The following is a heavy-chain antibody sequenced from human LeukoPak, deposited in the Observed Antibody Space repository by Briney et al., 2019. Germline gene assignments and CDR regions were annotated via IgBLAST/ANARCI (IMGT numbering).Heavy chain of an antibody. CDR1: GFTFSSYA. V-gene: IGHV3-23*01. CDR3: AKDQGSGYDTFDY. CDR2: ISGSGGST. D-gene: IGHD5-12*01. J-gene: IGHJ4*02. Sequence: PGGSLRLTCAASGFTFSSYAMSWVRQAPGKGLEWVSAISGSGGSTYYADSVKGRFTISRDNSKNTLYLQMNSLRAEDTAVYYCAKDQGSGYDTFDYWGQGTLVTASS.